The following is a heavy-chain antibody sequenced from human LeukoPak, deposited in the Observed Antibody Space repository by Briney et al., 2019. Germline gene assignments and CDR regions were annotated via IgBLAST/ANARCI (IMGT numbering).Heavy chain of an antibody. CDR3: ARDPSGYDYYFDF. J-gene: IGHJ4*02. D-gene: IGHD5-12*01. CDR1: GGSITSHY. Sequence: SETLSLTCTVSGGSITSHYWSWIRQPPGKGLEWIGYIDHSGSTNYNPSLTSRVTISVDTSKNQFSLKLAYVTAADTAVYYCARDPSGYDYYFDFWGQGSLSPSPQ. CDR2: IDHSGST. V-gene: IGHV4-59*11.